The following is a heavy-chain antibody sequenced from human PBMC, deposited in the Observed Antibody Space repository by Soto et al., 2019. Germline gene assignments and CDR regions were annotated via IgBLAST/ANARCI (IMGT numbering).Heavy chain of an antibody. CDR1: GFTFSSYS. J-gene: IGHJ4*02. Sequence: EVQLVESGGGLVQPGGSLRLSCAASGFTFSSYSMNWVRQAPGKGLEWVSSISSSSSYINYEDSVKGRFTISRDNAKNSLYLQMNSLRAEDTGVYYCARDPEESAIAAAGNWGQGTLVTVSS. V-gene: IGHV3-21*04. CDR2: ISSSSSYI. D-gene: IGHD6-13*01. CDR3: ARDPEESAIAAAGN.